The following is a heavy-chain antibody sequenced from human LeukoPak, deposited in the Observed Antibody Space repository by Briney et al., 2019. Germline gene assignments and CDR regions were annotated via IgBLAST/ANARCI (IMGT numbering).Heavy chain of an antibody. CDR3: ARELRWELPDY. J-gene: IGHJ4*02. CDR1: GYSFTSYD. D-gene: IGHD1-26*01. CDR2: MNPNSGNS. V-gene: IGHV1-8*01. Sequence: ASVKVSCKASGYSFTSYDINWVRQATGQGLEWMGWMNPNSGNSGYAQKFQGRVTITRNTSISTAYMELSSLRSEDTAVYYCARELRWELPDYWGQGTLVTVSS.